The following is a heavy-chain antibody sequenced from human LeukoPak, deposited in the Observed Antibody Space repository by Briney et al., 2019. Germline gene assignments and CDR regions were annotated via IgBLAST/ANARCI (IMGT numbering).Heavy chain of an antibody. CDR1: GGSISSYY. CDR2: ISYIGSN. J-gene: IGHJ4*02. CDR3: AGHHPRNTVDF. D-gene: IGHD2/OR15-2a*01. V-gene: IGHV4-59*08. Sequence: SETLSLTCTASGGSISSYYWSWIRQPPGKGLEWIAYISYIGSNNYNPSLKSRVSISLDTSKNQFSLKLSSVTAADTAVYYCAGHHPRNTVDFWGQGTLVTVSS.